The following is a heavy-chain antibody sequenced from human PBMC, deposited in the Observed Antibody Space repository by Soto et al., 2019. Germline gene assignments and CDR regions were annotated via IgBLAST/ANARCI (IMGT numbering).Heavy chain of an antibody. V-gene: IGHV5-10-1*01. CDR3: ASRPYATYNYSGIDV. Sequence: GESLKISCKGSGYSFTTYWISWVRQMPGKGLQWMGRIDPSGSYTTYSPSFQGHVSISVDKSISTAYLQWSSLKASDTAIYYCASRPYATYNYSGIDVWGQGTTVTVSS. CDR1: GYSFTTYW. D-gene: IGHD2-8*01. J-gene: IGHJ6*02. CDR2: IDPSGSYT.